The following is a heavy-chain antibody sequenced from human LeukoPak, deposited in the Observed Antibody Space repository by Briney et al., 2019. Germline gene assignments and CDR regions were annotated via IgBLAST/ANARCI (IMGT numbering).Heavy chain of an antibody. CDR3: ARVFWYYYGSGSYSVGMDV. Sequence: GGSLRLSCAASVFTFNSDWMSWVRQAPGKGLECVAKINPDGSIEQYVDSVKGRFTISRDNSKKSLYLQMNSLRGEDTAEYYCARVFWYYYGSGSYSVGMDVWGKGTTVTVSS. J-gene: IGHJ6*04. V-gene: IGHV3-7*03. CDR2: INPDGSIE. D-gene: IGHD3-10*01. CDR1: VFTFNSDW.